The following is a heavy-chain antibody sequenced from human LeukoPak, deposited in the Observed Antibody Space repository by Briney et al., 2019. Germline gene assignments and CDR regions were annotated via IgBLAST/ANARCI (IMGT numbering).Heavy chain of an antibody. Sequence: SETLFLTCTVSGGSISSSSYYWGWIRQPPGKGLEWIGEINHSGSTNYNPSLKSRVTISVDTSKNQFSLKLSSVTAADTAVYYCATSRYKYSSGWYYFDYWGQGTLVTVSS. CDR1: GGSISSSSYY. V-gene: IGHV4-39*07. J-gene: IGHJ4*02. D-gene: IGHD6-19*01. CDR3: ATSRYKYSSGWYYFDY. CDR2: INHSGST.